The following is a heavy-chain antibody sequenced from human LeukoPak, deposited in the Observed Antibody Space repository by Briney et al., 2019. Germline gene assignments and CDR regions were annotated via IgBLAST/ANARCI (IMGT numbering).Heavy chain of an antibody. D-gene: IGHD6-13*01. Sequence: ASVKVSCKASGYTFTSYDINWVRQATGQGLEWMGWMNPNSGNTGYAQKFQGRVTMTRNTSISTAYMELSSLRSEDTAVYYCARGYSSRWYGSYYYMDVWGKGTTVTISS. CDR1: GYTFTSYD. CDR3: ARGYSSRWYGSYYYMDV. V-gene: IGHV1-8*01. J-gene: IGHJ6*03. CDR2: MNPNSGNT.